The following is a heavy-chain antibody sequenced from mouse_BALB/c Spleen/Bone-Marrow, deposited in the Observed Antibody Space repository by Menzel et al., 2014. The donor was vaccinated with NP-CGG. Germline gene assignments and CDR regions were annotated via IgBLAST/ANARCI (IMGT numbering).Heavy chain of an antibody. J-gene: IGHJ3*01. D-gene: IGHD2-14*01. CDR1: GYTFTSYW. CDR3: TIYYRSFAY. V-gene: IGHV1S127*01. CDR2: IDPSDSYT. Sequence: VQLQQSGAVLVKPGASVKMSCKASGYTFTSYWMHWVKQRPGQGLEWIGVIDPSDSYTSYNQKFKGKATLTVDTSSSTAYMQLSSLTSEDSAVYYCTIYYRSFAYWGQGTLVTVSA.